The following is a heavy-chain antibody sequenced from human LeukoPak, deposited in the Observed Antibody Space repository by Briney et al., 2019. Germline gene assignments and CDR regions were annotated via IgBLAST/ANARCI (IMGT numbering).Heavy chain of an antibody. V-gene: IGHV4-38-2*02. D-gene: IGHD5-12*01. Sequence: SETLSLTCTVSGYSISSGYYWGWIRQPPGKGLEWIGSIYHSGSTYYNPSLKSRVTISVDTSKNQFSLKLSSVTAADTAVYYCASYGYSGYDFPFDCWGQGTLVTVSS. CDR3: ASYGYSGYDFPFDC. J-gene: IGHJ4*02. CDR1: GYSISSGYY. CDR2: IYHSGST.